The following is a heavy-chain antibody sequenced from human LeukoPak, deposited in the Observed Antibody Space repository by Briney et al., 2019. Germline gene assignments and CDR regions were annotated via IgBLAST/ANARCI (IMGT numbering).Heavy chain of an antibody. CDR1: GYTFTGYY. CDR2: INPNSGGT. D-gene: IGHD3-3*01. CDR3: ARTYYDFWSGYYTDYYYGMDV. Sequence: ASVKVSCKASGYTFTGYYMHWVRQAPGQGLEWMGWINPNSGGTNYAQKFQGWVTMTRDTSISTAYVELSRLRSDDTAVYYCARTYYDFWSGYYTDYYYGMDVWGQGTTVTVSS. V-gene: IGHV1-2*04. J-gene: IGHJ6*02.